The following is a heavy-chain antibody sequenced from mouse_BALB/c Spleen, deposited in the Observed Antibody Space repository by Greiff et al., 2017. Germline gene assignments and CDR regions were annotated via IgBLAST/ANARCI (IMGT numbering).Heavy chain of an antibody. CDR3: ARDGSSYPYAY. J-gene: IGHJ3*01. CDR1: GFNIKDYY. Sequence: VQLQQSGAELVRSGASVKLSCTASGFNIKDYYMHWVKQRPEQGLEWIGWIDPENGDTEYAPKFQGKATMTADTSSNTAYLQLSSLTSEDTAVYYCARDGSSYPYAYWGQGTLVTVSA. CDR2: IDPENGDT. D-gene: IGHD1-1*01. V-gene: IGHV14-4*02.